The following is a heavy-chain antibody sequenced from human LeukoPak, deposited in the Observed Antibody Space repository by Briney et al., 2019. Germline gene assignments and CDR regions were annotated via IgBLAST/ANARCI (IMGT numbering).Heavy chain of an antibody. Sequence: GGSLRLSCSASGFTFSSSAMSWVRQAPGKGLEWVSAIGTSGDRTFYEDSVKGRFTISRDNSKNTLYLQMNSLRAEDTAVYYCARDRPYFDYWGQGTLVTVSS. CDR1: GFTFSSSA. V-gene: IGHV3-23*01. CDR3: ARDRPYFDY. CDR2: IGTSGDRT. J-gene: IGHJ4*02.